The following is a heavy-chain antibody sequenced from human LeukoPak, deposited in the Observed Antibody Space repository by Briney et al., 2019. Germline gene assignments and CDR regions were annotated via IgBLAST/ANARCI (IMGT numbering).Heavy chain of an antibody. CDR2: ISSSSSYI. CDR1: GFTFSSYS. V-gene: IGHV3-21*01. D-gene: IGHD3-3*01. Sequence: GGSLRLSCAASGFTFSSYSMNWVRQAPGKGLEWVSSISSSSSYIYYADSVKGRFTISRDNAKNSLYLQMNSLRAEDTAVYYCARVGIFGVVTLFDYWGQGTLVPVSS. CDR3: ARVGIFGVVTLFDY. J-gene: IGHJ4*02.